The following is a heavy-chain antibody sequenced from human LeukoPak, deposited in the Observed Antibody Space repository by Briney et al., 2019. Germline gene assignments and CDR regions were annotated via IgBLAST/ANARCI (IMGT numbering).Heavy chain of an antibody. V-gene: IGHV4-59*12. CDR2: MDYSGST. CDR1: GGSISDYY. CDR3: ARFRYCSSTSCYVDY. D-gene: IGHD2-2*01. J-gene: IGHJ4*02. Sequence: PSETLSLTCTVSGGSISDYYWTWIRQSPGTGLEWIGYMDYSGSTAYNPSLKSRVTISVDTSKNQFSLKLSSVTAADTAVYYCARFRYCSSTSCYVDYWGQGTLVTVSS.